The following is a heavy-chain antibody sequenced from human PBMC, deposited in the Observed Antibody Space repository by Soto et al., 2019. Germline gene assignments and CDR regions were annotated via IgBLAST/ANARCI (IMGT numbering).Heavy chain of an antibody. Sequence: SETLSLTCTVSGGSISSSSYYWGWIRQPPGKGLEWIGSIYYSGSTYYNPSLKSRVTISVDTSKNQFSLKLSSVTAADTAVYYCARPQSSSRYYYYGMDVWGQGTTVTVSS. V-gene: IGHV4-39*01. CDR2: IYYSGST. J-gene: IGHJ6*02. CDR3: ARPQSSSRYYYYGMDV. D-gene: IGHD6-13*01. CDR1: GGSISSSSYY.